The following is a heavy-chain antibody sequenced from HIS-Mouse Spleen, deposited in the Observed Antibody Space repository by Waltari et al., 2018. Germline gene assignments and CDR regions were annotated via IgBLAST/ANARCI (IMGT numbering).Heavy chain of an antibody. V-gene: IGHV4-39*07. Sequence: QLQLQESGTGLVKPSETLSLTCTVSGGSISSSSYYWGWLRQPPGKGLEWIGIIYYSGSTYYNPSLKSRVTISVDTSKNQFSLKLSSVTAADTAVYYCAREIPYSSSWYDWYFDLWGRGTLVTVSS. J-gene: IGHJ2*01. CDR3: AREIPYSSSWYDWYFDL. CDR2: IYYSGST. CDR1: GGSISSSSYY. D-gene: IGHD6-13*01.